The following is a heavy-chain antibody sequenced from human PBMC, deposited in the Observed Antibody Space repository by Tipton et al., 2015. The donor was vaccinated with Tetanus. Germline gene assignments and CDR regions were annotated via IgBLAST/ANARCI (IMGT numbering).Heavy chain of an antibody. CDR3: ARDRGADWTNFYYMDV. V-gene: IGHV3-7*01. CDR1: GFIFNNYW. Sequence: SLRLSCSASGFIFNNYWMSWVRQAPGKGLEWVANINRNGGGKYYVDSVKGRFTISRDEAKKSVYLEMSSLTVGDTAVYYCARDRGADWTNFYYMDVWGKGATVTVSS. CDR2: INRNGGGK. D-gene: IGHD3/OR15-3a*01. J-gene: IGHJ6*03.